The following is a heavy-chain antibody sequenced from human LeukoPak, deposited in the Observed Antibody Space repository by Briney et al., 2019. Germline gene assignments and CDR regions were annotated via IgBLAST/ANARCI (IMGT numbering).Heavy chain of an antibody. D-gene: IGHD3-16*01. J-gene: IGHJ4*02. Sequence: PGGSLRLSCAASGFTFSSYAMHWVRQAPGKGLEWVAVISYDGSNKYYADSVKGRFTISRDNSKNTLYLQMNSLRAEDTAVYYCARARGLFGEYYFDYWGQGTLVTVSS. CDR3: ARARGLFGEYYFDY. CDR1: GFTFSSYA. V-gene: IGHV3-30-3*01. CDR2: ISYDGSNK.